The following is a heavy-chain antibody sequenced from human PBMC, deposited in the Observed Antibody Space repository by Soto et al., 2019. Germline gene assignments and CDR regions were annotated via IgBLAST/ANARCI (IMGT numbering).Heavy chain of an antibody. CDR1: GYTLTELS. V-gene: IGHV1-24*01. J-gene: IGHJ4*02. CDR2: FDTEDGTA. Sequence: ASVKVSCKVSGYTLTELSMHWVRQAPGKGLEWMGGFDTEDGTANYAQKFQGRVAITADESTSTAYMDLSSLRSEDTALYYCARGVVPAANEEYYFDYWGQGTLVTVSS. CDR3: ARGVVPAANEEYYFDY. D-gene: IGHD2-2*01.